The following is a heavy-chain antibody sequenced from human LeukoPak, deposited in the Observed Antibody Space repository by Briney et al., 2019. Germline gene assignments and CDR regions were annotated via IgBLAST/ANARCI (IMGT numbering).Heavy chain of an antibody. CDR3: ARDLFKNDYSNTYYYYGMDV. Sequence: GGSLRLSCAASGFTFSSYSMNWVRQAPGKGLEWVSYISSSSSTIYYADSVKGRFTISRDSAKNSLYLQMNSLRDEDTAVYYCARDLFKNDYSNTYYYYGMDVWGQGTTVTVSS. J-gene: IGHJ6*02. CDR1: GFTFSSYS. CDR2: ISSSSSTI. V-gene: IGHV3-48*02. D-gene: IGHD4-17*01.